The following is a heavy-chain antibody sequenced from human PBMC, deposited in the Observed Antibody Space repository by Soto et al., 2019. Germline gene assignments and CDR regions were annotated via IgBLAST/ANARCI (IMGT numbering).Heavy chain of an antibody. J-gene: IGHJ6*02. D-gene: IGHD6-19*01. CDR3: ASDQEGIAVAGGYYYYGMDV. CDR2: TYYRSKWYN. Sequence: PSQTLSLTCAISGDSVSSNSAAWNWIRQSPSRGLEWLGRTYYRSKWYNDYVVSVKSRITINPDTSKNQFSLQLNSVTPEDTAVYYCASDQEGIAVAGGYYYYGMDVWGQGTTLTVS. CDR1: GDSVSSNSAA. V-gene: IGHV6-1*01.